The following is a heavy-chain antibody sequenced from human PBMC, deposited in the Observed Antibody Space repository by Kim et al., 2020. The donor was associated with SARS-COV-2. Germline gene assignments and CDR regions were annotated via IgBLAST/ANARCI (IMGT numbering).Heavy chain of an antibody. CDR1: GFTFSSYS. J-gene: IGHJ4*02. V-gene: IGHV3-21*01. CDR3: ARTRMTTVVTHFDY. D-gene: IGHD4-17*01. Sequence: GGSLRLSCAASGFTFSSYSMNWVRQAPGKGLEWVSSISSSSSYIYYADSVKGRFTISRDNAKNSLYLQMNSLRAEDTAVYYCARTRMTTVVTHFDYWGQGTLVTVSS. CDR2: ISSSSSYI.